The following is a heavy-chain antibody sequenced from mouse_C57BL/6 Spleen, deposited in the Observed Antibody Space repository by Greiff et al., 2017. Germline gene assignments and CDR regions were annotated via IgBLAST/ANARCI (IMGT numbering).Heavy chain of an antibody. Sequence: QVQLQQPGAELVKPGASVKMSCKASGYTFTSYWITWVKQRPGQGLEWIGDIYPGSGSPNYNEKLKSKATLTVDTSTSTAYMQLSSLTSEDSAVYYCARLRYYGSSYNLWGQGTTLTVSS. CDR2: IYPGSGSP. V-gene: IGHV1-55*01. D-gene: IGHD1-1*01. CDR1: GYTFTSYW. J-gene: IGHJ2*01. CDR3: ARLRYYGSSYNL.